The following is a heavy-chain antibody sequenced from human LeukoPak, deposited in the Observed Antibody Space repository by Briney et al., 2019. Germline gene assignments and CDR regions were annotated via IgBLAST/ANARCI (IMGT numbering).Heavy chain of an antibody. D-gene: IGHD2-2*01. J-gene: IGHJ6*04. CDR3: ARGYCSTTSCYPLQV. V-gene: IGHV4-38-2*02. CDR1: GYPISNAYY. Sequence: TSETPSLTCSVSGYPISNAYYWVWIRQPPGKGLEWIGSLCHPDTTYYNPSLKSRVTMSVDTSKNQFSLKLNSVTAADTAVYYCARGYCSTTSCYPLQVWGKGTTVTVSS. CDR2: LCHPDTT.